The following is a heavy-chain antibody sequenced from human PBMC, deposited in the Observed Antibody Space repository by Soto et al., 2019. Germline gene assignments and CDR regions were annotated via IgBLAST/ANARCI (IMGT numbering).Heavy chain of an antibody. Sequence: GGSLRLSCAASGFTFSSYAMHWVRQAPGKGLEWVSHIWYDGSNKYYGDSVKGRFTISRDNARNTLYLQMNSLRAEDTAVYYCARDLSWGSNWYYYMDVWGKGTTVTVSS. CDR2: IWYDGSNK. J-gene: IGHJ6*03. D-gene: IGHD7-27*01. CDR3: ARDLSWGSNWYYYMDV. V-gene: IGHV3-33*01. CDR1: GFTFSSYA.